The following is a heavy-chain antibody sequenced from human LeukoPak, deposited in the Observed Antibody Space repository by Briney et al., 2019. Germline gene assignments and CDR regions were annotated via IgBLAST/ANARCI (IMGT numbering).Heavy chain of an antibody. CDR2: IYTSGST. CDR1: GGSISSYY. D-gene: IGHD6-13*01. Sequence: SETLSLTCTVSGGSISSYYWSWIRQPAGKGLEWIGRIYTSGSTNYNPSLKSRVTISVDTSKNQFSLKLSSVTAADTAVYYCARERHGYSSSYFDYWGQGTMVTVSS. J-gene: IGHJ4*03. CDR3: ARERHGYSSSYFDY. V-gene: IGHV4-4*07.